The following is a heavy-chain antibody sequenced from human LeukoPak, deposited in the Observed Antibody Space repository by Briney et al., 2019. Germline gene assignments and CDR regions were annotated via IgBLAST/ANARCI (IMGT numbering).Heavy chain of an antibody. CDR1: GFTFSDYY. J-gene: IGHJ4*02. D-gene: IGHD2-8*01. V-gene: IGHV3-11*04. CDR3: ARVRGVYASDY. CDR2: ISNSGSAI. Sequence: GGSLRLSCAASGFTFSDYYMSWIRQAPGKGLEWLSYISNSGSAISYADSVKGRFTTSRDNAKNSLYLQMSSLRAEDTAVYYCARVRGVYASDYWGQGTLVTVSS.